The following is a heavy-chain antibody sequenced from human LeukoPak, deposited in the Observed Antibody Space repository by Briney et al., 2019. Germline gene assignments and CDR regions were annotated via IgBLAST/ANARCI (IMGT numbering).Heavy chain of an antibody. J-gene: IGHJ4*02. Sequence: GGSLRLSCAASGFTVSSNYMSWVRQAPGKGLEWVSVIYSGGSTYYADSVKGRFTISRDNSKNTLYLQMNSLRAEDTAVYYCANTAVAGTRGLNYYFDCWGQGTLVTVSS. CDR3: ANTAVAGTRGLNYYFDC. CDR1: GFTVSSNY. V-gene: IGHV3-66*01. CDR2: IYSGGST. D-gene: IGHD6-19*01.